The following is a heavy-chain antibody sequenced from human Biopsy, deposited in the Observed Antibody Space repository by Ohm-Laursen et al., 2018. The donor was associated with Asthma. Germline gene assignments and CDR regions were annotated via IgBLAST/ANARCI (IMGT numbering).Heavy chain of an antibody. CDR3: AKRRGYSGHDNDY. V-gene: IGHV4-39*01. D-gene: IGHD5-12*01. Sequence: SETLSLTCTISGFSMDTNSYFWGWIRQPPGKGLEWIGGVFYTGITYYNPSLESRVTMSVDTSKSQFFLEVNSVTAPDTAVYYCAKRRGYSGHDNDYWGQGTLVIVSS. CDR2: VFYTGIT. CDR1: GFSMDTNSYF. J-gene: IGHJ4*02.